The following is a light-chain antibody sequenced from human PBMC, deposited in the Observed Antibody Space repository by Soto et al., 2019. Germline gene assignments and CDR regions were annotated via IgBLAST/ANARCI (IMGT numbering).Light chain of an antibody. J-gene: IGKJ1*01. CDR3: QQRYNWPPT. V-gene: IGKV3-11*01. CDR2: DAS. CDR1: QYVSSF. Sequence: EIVLTQSPATLSLSPGERATLSCRASQYVSSFLAWYQQKAGQAHRLLIYDASHRATGIPARFSGSGSGTDFTLTINSLEPEEFALYYCQQRYNWPPTFGQGTKVDIK.